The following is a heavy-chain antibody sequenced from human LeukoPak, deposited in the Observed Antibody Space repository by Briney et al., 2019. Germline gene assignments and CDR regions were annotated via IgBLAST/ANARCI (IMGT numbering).Heavy chain of an antibody. Sequence: PGGSLRLSCAASGFTFSSYSMNWVRQAPGEGLEWVSYISSSSSTIYYADSVKGRFTISRDNAKNSLYLQMNSLRAEDTAVYYCARVGQGDSSGLFDYWGQGTLVTVSS. J-gene: IGHJ4*02. D-gene: IGHD3-22*01. V-gene: IGHV3-48*04. CDR2: ISSSSSTI. CDR1: GFTFSSYS. CDR3: ARVGQGDSSGLFDY.